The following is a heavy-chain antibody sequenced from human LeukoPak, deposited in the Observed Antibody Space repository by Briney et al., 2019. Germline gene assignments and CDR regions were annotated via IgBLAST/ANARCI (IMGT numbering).Heavy chain of an antibody. V-gene: IGHV4-34*01. D-gene: IGHD3-10*01. J-gene: IGHJ6*02. CDR3: ARARGSGSYYRGNYYYGMDV. Sequence: SETLSLTCAVYGGSFSGYYWSWIRQPPGKGLEWIGEINHSGSTNYNPSLKSRVTISVDPSENQFSLKLSSVTAADTAVYYCARARGSGSYYRGNYYYGMDVWGQGTTVTVSS. CDR1: GGSFSGYY. CDR2: INHSGST.